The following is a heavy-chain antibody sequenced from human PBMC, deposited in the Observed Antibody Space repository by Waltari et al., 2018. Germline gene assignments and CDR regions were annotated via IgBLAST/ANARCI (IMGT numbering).Heavy chain of an antibody. Sequence: QVQLQQWGEGLLKPSETLSLTCAVYGGSFSGYYLSWTRQPPGKGLAWIGEINHSGSTNYNPTLKSRVTISVDTSKNQFSLKLSSGTAADTAVYYCARRQQQLRSVDPWGQGTLVTVSS. CDR1: GGSFSGYY. J-gene: IGHJ5*02. CDR3: ARRQQQLRSVDP. V-gene: IGHV4-34*01. D-gene: IGHD6-13*01. CDR2: INHSGST.